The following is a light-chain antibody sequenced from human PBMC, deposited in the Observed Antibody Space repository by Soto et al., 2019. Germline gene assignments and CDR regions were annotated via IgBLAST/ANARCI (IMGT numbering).Light chain of an antibody. CDR1: SSDVGGYNY. CDR2: DVT. J-gene: IGLJ2*01. Sequence: QSALTQPASVSGSPGQSITISCTGTSSDVGGYNYVSWYQQHPGKAPKLMIYDVTNRRSGISNRFSGSKSGNTASLTISGPQAEDEGDYYCSSYTSSSTLVFGGGTKLTVL. CDR3: SSYTSSSTLV. V-gene: IGLV2-14*03.